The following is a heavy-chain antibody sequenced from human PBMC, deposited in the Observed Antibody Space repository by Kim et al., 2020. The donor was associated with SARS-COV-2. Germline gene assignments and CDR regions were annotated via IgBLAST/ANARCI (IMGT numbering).Heavy chain of an antibody. CDR3: ARLHYYDSSGYLDFDL. V-gene: IGHV4-39*01. D-gene: IGHD3-22*01. Sequence: SLKSRVTISVDTSKNQFSLKLSSVTAADTAVYYCARLHYYDSSGYLDFDLWGRGTLVTVSS. J-gene: IGHJ2*01.